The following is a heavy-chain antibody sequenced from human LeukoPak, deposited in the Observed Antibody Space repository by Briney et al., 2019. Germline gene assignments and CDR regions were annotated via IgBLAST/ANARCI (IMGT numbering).Heavy chain of an antibody. CDR3: ARAMWTMVTTFDY. CDR2: ISGSGIT. CDR1: GGSISSYF. J-gene: IGHJ4*02. V-gene: IGHV4-59*01. Sequence: NPSVTLSLTCSVSGGSISSYFWSWIRQAPGKGLEWIAYISGSGITNYNPSLKSRVTISVDTSKNQFSLRLSSVTAADTAVYYCARAMWTMVTTFDYWGQGILVTVSS. D-gene: IGHD4/OR15-4a*01.